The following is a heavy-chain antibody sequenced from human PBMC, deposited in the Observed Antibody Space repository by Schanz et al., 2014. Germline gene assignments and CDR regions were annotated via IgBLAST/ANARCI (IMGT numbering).Heavy chain of an antibody. Sequence: EVQLLESGGALEQPGGSLRLSCAASGITFSDYAMSWVRQAPGKGLEWVSTIASGGSHTFYADSVTGRFTISRDNSMNTVYLQMNSLRSDDAAVYYCARAQGVIRLYYGVDVWGQGTTVTVS. CDR1: GITFSDYA. CDR3: ARAQGVIRLYYGVDV. CDR2: IASGGSHT. V-gene: IGHV3-23*01. J-gene: IGHJ6*02. D-gene: IGHD3-10*01.